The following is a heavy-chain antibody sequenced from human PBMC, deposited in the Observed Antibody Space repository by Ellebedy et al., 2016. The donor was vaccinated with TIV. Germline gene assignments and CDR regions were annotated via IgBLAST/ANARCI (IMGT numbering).Heavy chain of an antibody. J-gene: IGHJ4*02. Sequence: RINSDGSSTSYADSVKGRFTISRDNSKNSLYLQMNSLRAEDTALYYCAKGVGGGNAGSDYWGQGTLVTVSS. CDR2: INSDGSST. V-gene: IGHV3-74*01. D-gene: IGHD4-23*01. CDR3: AKGVGGGNAGSDY.